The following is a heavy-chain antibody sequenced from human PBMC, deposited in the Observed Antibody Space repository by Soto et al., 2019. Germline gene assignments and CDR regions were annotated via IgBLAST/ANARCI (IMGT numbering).Heavy chain of an antibody. D-gene: IGHD6-13*01. CDR3: ATDGAAGSVVGV. V-gene: IGHV3-21*01. J-gene: IGHJ6*02. CDR1: GFTFSSYG. Sequence: HLVESGGGMVKPGGSLRLSCAASGFTFSSYGMNWVRQAPGKGLEWVPSIDSTGSYIYYVDSRKGRITISRDNARNSLYLNLNILRTDDTAVYYCATDGAAGSVVGVWGQGTTVTVSS. CDR2: IDSTGSYI.